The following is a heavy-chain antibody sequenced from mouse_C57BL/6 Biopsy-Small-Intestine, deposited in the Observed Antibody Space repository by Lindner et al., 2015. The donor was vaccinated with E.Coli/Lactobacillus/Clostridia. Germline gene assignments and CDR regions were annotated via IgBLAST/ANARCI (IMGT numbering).Heavy chain of an antibody. CDR1: GYAFSSSW. CDR3: GRGVLGWDGNFDV. V-gene: IGHV1-82*01. D-gene: IGHD4-1*01. Sequence: VQLQESGPELVKPGASVKISCKASGYAFSSSWMNWMKQRPGKGLEWIGRIYPGDGHTNYNRMFEGKATLTVDKSSNTAFMQLSSLTSEDSAVYFCGRGVLGWDGNFDVWGTGTTVTVSS. CDR2: IYPGDGHT. J-gene: IGHJ1*03.